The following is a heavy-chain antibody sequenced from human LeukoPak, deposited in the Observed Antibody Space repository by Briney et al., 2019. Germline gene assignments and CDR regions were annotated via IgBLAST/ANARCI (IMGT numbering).Heavy chain of an antibody. V-gene: IGHV4-30-4*08. CDR2: IYYSGGT. Sequence: SETLSLTCTVSGGSISSGGYYWSWIRQPPGKGLEWIGYIYYSGGTYYNPSLKSRITISLDTSKNQFSLKLSSVTAADTAVYYCTREEWFDPWGQGTLVTVSS. CDR3: TREEWFDP. J-gene: IGHJ5*02. CDR1: GGSISSGGYY.